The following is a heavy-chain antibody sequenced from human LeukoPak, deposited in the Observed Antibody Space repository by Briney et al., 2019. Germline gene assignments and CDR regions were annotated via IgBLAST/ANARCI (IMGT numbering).Heavy chain of an antibody. J-gene: IGHJ4*02. CDR2: ISYDGSNK. V-gene: IGHV3-30*03. CDR1: GFTFSSYG. CDR3: ARAPDTAAGTLIDY. D-gene: IGHD6-13*01. Sequence: GGSLRLSCAASGFTFSSYGMHWVRQAPGKGLEWVAVISYDGSNKYYADSVKGRFTISRDNAKNSLYLQMNSLRAEDTAVYYCARAPDTAAGTLIDYWGQGTLVTVSS.